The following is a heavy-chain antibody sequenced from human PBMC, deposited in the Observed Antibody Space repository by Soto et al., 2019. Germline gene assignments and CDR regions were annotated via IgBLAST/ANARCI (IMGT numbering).Heavy chain of an antibody. CDR1: GFTFSDYY. J-gene: IGHJ6*03. CDR2: ISSSGSTI. Sequence: GGSLRLSCAASGFTFSDYYMSWIRQAPGKGLEWVSYISSSGSTIYYADSVKGRFTISRDNAKNSLYLQMNSLRAEDTAVYYCARAMRKQLVPRGYYYMDVWGKGTTVTVSS. V-gene: IGHV3-11*01. D-gene: IGHD6-6*01. CDR3: ARAMRKQLVPRGYYYMDV.